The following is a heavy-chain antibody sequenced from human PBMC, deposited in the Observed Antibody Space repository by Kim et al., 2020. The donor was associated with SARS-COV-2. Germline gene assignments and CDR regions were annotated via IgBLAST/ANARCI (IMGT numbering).Heavy chain of an antibody. CDR3: ARYLAAAGRFDP. D-gene: IGHD6-13*01. J-gene: IGHJ5*02. Sequence: NSPTFQGQVTISADKSSSTAYLQWSSLKASDTAMYYCARYLAAAGRFDPWGQGTLVTVSS. V-gene: IGHV5-51*01.